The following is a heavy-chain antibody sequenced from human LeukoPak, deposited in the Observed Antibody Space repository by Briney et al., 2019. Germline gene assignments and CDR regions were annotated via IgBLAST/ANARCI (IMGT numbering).Heavy chain of an antibody. Sequence: GGSLRLSCAASGFTFSSYSTNWVRQAPGKGLEWVSNISSSSSTIYYADSVKGRFTISRDNAKNSLYLQMNSLRDEDTAVYYCARALSGSSDFDYWGQGTLVTVSS. J-gene: IGHJ4*02. CDR2: ISSSSSTI. CDR1: GFTFSSYS. D-gene: IGHD1-26*01. V-gene: IGHV3-48*02. CDR3: ARALSGSSDFDY.